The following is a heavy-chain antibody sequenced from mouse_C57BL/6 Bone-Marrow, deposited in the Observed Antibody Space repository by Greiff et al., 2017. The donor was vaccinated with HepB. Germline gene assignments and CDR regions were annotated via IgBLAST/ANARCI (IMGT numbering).Heavy chain of an antibody. Sequence: VQLQQSGPELVKPGASVKISCKASGYAFSSSWMNWVKQRPGKGLEWIGRIYPGDGDTNYNGKFKGKATLTADKSSSTAYMQLSSLTSEDSAVYFCERPGDYDVPFAYWGQGTLVTVSA. V-gene: IGHV1-82*01. D-gene: IGHD2-4*01. CDR3: ERPGDYDVPFAY. J-gene: IGHJ3*01. CDR1: GYAFSSSW. CDR2: IYPGDGDT.